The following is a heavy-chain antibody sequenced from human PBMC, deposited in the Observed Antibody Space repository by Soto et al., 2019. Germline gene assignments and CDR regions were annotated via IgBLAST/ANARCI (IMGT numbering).Heavy chain of an antibody. CDR1: GFTFSSYD. J-gene: IGHJ6*02. V-gene: IGHV3-13*05. CDR2: IGTAGDP. Sequence: GGSLRLSCAASGFTFSSYDMHWVRQATGKCLEWVSAIGTAGDPYYPGSVKGRFTISRENAKNSLYLQMNSLRAGDTAVYYCARGGPGPYYDFWSGYYFRGMDVWGQGXTVTVYS. CDR3: ARGGPGPYYDFWSGYYFRGMDV. D-gene: IGHD3-3*01.